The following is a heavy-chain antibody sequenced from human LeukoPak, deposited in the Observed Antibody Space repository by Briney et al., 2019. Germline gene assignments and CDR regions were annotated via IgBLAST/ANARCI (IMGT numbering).Heavy chain of an antibody. CDR2: ISWNSGSI. D-gene: IGHD6-13*01. V-gene: IGHV3-9*01. CDR1: GFTFDDYA. CDR3: AKAGLAAAWLYYYGMDV. J-gene: IGHJ6*02. Sequence: GGSLRLSCAASGFTFDDYAMHWVRQAPGKGLEWVSGISWNSGSIGYADSVEGRFTISRDNAKNSLYLQMNSLRAEDTALYYCAKAGLAAAWLYYYGMDVWGQGTTVTVSS.